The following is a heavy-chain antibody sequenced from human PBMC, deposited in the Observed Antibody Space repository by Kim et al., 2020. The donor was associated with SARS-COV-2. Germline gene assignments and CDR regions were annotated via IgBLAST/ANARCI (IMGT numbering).Heavy chain of an antibody. D-gene: IGHD2-15*01. Sequence: SETLSLTCAVYGGSFSGYYWSWIRQPPGKGLEWIGEINHSGSTNYNPSLKSRVTISVDTSKNQFSLKLSSVTAADTAVYYCAREAGIVVVVAFGYFDYWGQGTLVTVSS. CDR2: INHSGST. V-gene: IGHV4-34*01. J-gene: IGHJ4*02. CDR1: GGSFSGYY. CDR3: AREAGIVVVVAFGYFDY.